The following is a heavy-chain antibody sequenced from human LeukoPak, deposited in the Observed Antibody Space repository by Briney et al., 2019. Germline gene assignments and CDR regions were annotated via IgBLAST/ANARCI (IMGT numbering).Heavy chain of an antibody. V-gene: IGHV4-59*01. J-gene: IGHJ5*02. CDR2: IYYSGST. Sequence: SETLSLTCAVSGGSISSYYWSWIRQPPGKGLEWIGYIYYSGSTSYNPSLKSRVTISVDTSKNQFSLKLSSVTAADTAVYYCARVEMATIAWGQGTLVTVSS. CDR1: GGSISSYY. CDR3: ARVEMATIA. D-gene: IGHD5-24*01.